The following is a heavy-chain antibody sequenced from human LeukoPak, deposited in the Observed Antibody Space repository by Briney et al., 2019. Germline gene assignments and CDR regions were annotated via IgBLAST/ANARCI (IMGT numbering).Heavy chain of an antibody. D-gene: IGHD6-19*01. CDR2: INYSGST. Sequence: SETLSLTCTVSGGSISSYYWSWIRQPPGKGLEWIGYINYSGSTNYNPSLKSRVTISVDTSKNQFSLKLSSVTAADTAVYYCARLVAGTYMDVWGQGTTVTVSS. CDR3: ARLVAGTYMDV. V-gene: IGHV4-59*08. CDR1: GGSISSYY. J-gene: IGHJ6*02.